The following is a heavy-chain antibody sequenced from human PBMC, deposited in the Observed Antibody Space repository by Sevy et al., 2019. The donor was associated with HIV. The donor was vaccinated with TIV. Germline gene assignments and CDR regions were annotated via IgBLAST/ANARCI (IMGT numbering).Heavy chain of an antibody. J-gene: IGHJ6*02. Sequence: GGSLRLSCAASGFTFSSYAMSWVRQAPGKGLEWVSAISGSGGSTYYADSVKGRFTISRDNSKNTLYVQMNSLRAEDTAVYYCAKEGRDSSDWPPYGIDVWGQGTTVTVSS. D-gene: IGHD6-19*01. CDR2: ISGSGGST. V-gene: IGHV3-23*01. CDR3: AKEGRDSSDWPPYGIDV. CDR1: GFTFSSYA.